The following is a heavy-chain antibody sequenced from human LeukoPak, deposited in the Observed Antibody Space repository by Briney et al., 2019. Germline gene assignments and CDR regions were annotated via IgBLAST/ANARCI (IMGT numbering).Heavy chain of an antibody. J-gene: IGHJ4*02. CDR3: ARGVHRGYSYGKALGY. D-gene: IGHD5-18*01. CDR2: INHSGST. Sequence: KPSETLSLTCAVYGGSFSGYYWSWIRQPPGKGLEWIGEINHSGSTNYNPSLKSRVTISVDTSKNQFSLKLSSVTAADTAVYYCARGVHRGYSYGKALGYWGRGTLVTVSS. V-gene: IGHV4-34*01. CDR1: GGSFSGYY.